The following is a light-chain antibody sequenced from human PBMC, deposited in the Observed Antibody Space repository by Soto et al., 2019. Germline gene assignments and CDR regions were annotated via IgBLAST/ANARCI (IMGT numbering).Light chain of an antibody. CDR3: QQYSHRPPYT. CDR1: QSLDYN. Sequence: EIVITQSPATLSVSLGERATLSCRAGQSLDYNLAWYQQKPGQAPRLLIYGASARATGVPARFSGSGSETEFTLTISSVXSEDCAVYFCQQYSHRPPYTFGQGTKVDIK. V-gene: IGKV3-15*01. CDR2: GAS. J-gene: IGKJ2*01.